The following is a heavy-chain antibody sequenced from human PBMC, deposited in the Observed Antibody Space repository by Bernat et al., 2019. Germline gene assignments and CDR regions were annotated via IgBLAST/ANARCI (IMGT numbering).Heavy chain of an antibody. CDR3: TRDLWNHYDSGEGV. J-gene: IGHJ3*01. D-gene: IGHD3-16*01. Sequence: VQLVESGGGFVKPGGSLTVSCAASGFTLSDAWMSWVRQAPGKGLEWVGRIKSKSDGGTTDFAAPVRGRFSISRDESVNLLYLQMNSLKSEDTAVYYCTRDLWNHYDSGEGVWGQGTMVTVSS. V-gene: IGHV3-15*01. CDR2: IKSKSDGGTT. CDR1: GFTLSDAW.